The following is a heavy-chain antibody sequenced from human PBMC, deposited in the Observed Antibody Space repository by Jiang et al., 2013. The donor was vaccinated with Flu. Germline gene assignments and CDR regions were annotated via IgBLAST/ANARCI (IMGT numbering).Heavy chain of an antibody. CDR3: TRADYGDHVYYYGMDV. CDR1: GGSLNSGGYY. CDR2: IYYSGNT. D-gene: IGHD4-17*01. Sequence: GPGLVKPSQTLSLTCTVSGGSLNSGGYYWSWIRQHPGKGLEWIGYIYYSGNTYYSPSLKSRVTMSLDTSKNQFSLKLSSVTAADTAVYYCTRADYGDHVYYYGMDVWGQGTTVTVSS. J-gene: IGHJ6*02. V-gene: IGHV4-31*03.